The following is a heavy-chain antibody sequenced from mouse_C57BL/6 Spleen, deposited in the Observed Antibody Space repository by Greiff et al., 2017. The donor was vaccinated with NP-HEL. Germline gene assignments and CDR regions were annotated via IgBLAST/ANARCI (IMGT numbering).Heavy chain of an antibody. CDR1: GYTFTSYW. Sequence: QVQLQQPGAELVKPGASVKLSCKASGYTFTSYWMHWVKQRPGQGLEWIGMIHPNSGSTNYNEKFKSKATLTVDKSSSTAYMQLSSLTSEDSAVYYCARGHYYGSSYKDWYFDVWGTGTTVTVSS. CDR2: IHPNSGST. J-gene: IGHJ1*03. CDR3: ARGHYYGSSYKDWYFDV. V-gene: IGHV1-64*01. D-gene: IGHD1-1*01.